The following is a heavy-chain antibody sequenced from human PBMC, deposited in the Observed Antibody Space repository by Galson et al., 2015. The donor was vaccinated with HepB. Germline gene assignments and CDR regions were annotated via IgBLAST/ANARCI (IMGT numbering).Heavy chain of an antibody. CDR1: GGSISSYY. V-gene: IGHV4-59*01. Sequence: QVQLQESGPGLVKPSETLCLACTVSGGSISSYYWSWIRQPPGKGLEWIGYIYYSGSTNYNPSLKSRVTIPVDTSKNQFSLKLSSVTAADTAVYYCARDTRPPSSSWPYYFDYWGQGTLVTVSS. CDR3: ARDTRPPSSSWPYYFDY. J-gene: IGHJ4*02. D-gene: IGHD6-13*01. CDR2: IYYSGST.